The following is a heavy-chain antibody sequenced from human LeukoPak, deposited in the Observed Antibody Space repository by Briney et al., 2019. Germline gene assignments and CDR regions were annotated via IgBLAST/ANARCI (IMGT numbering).Heavy chain of an antibody. J-gene: IGHJ3*02. V-gene: IGHV1-69*06. CDR2: IIPIFGTA. CDR3: ARGYYDFWSGSVAWGAFDI. Sequence: SVKVSCKASGGTFSSYAISWVRQAPGQGLEWMGGIIPIFGTANYAQKFQGRVTITADKSTSTAYMELSSLRSEDTAVYYCARGYYDFWSGSVAWGAFDIWGQGTMVTVSA. D-gene: IGHD3-3*01. CDR1: GGTFSSYA.